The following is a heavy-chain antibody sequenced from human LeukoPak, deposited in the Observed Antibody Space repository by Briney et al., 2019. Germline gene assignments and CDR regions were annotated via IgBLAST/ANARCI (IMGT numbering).Heavy chain of an antibody. D-gene: IGHD3-22*01. CDR2: IYTSGST. V-gene: IGHV4-61*02. J-gene: IGHJ4*02. Sequence: SETLSLTCTVSGASISSSSYYWSWIRQPAGTGLEWIRRIYTSGSTNYNPSLKSRVTMSVDTSKNQFSLKLSSVTAADTAVYYCARDYYDSSGYYGSDYWGQGTLVTVSS. CDR3: ARDYYDSSGYYGSDY. CDR1: GASISSSSYY.